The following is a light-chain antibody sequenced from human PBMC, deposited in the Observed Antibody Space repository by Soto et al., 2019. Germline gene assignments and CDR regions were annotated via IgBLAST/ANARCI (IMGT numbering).Light chain of an antibody. CDR1: QSLLHNNGYNY. CDR2: GPS. J-gene: IGKJ5*01. V-gene: IGKV2-28*01. CDR3: QQYDKSPPIT. Sequence: DIVVTQSPLSLPVTPGEPASISCRSSQSLLHNNGYNYLDWFLQKPGQSPQLLIYGPSSRATGIPDRFSGSGSGTDFTLTISRLEPEDFAVYFCQQYDKSPPITFGQGTRLEIK.